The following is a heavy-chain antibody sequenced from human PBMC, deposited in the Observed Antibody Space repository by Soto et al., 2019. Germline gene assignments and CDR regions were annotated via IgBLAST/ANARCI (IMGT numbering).Heavy chain of an antibody. V-gene: IGHV3-23*01. Sequence: EVQLLESGGGLVQPGGSLRLSCAASGFTFSSYAMRWVRQAPVKGLEWVSAIRGSGGSTYYADSVKGRFTISRDNAKSTLYLQMNSLRAEDTAVYYCARRGSGSYYDYWGQGTLVTVSS. CDR1: GFTFSSYA. D-gene: IGHD1-26*01. CDR2: IRGSGGST. J-gene: IGHJ4*02. CDR3: ARRGSGSYYDY.